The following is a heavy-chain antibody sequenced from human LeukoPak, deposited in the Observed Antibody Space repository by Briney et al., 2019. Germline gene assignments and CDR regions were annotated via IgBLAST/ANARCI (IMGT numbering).Heavy chain of an antibody. J-gene: IGHJ3*02. V-gene: IGHV5-51*01. CDR3: ARQARGYYYDSSGAFDI. Sequence: PGEPLKISCKGSGYRSTSYWIGWAGQMPGKGLEWMGIIYPGDSATRYSPSFQGQVTISADKSISTAYLQWSSLKASDTAMYYCARQARGYYYDSSGAFDIWGQGTMVTVSS. D-gene: IGHD3-22*01. CDR1: GYRSTSYW. CDR2: IYPGDSAT.